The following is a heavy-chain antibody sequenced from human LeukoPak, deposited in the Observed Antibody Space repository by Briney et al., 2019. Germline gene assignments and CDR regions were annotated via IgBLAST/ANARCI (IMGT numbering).Heavy chain of an antibody. D-gene: IGHD2-21*02. J-gene: IGHJ3*02. V-gene: IGHV3-21*01. CDR1: GFPFSSYS. CDR3: AGAYCGGDCYSGVAFDI. CDR2: ISRSSTFI. Sequence: GGSLRLSCAASGFPFSSYSMNWVRQAPGKGLEWVSYISRSSTFIFYADSVKGRFTISRDNAKNSLYLQVNSLRAEDTAVYYCAGAYCGGDCYSGVAFDIWGQGTMVTVSS.